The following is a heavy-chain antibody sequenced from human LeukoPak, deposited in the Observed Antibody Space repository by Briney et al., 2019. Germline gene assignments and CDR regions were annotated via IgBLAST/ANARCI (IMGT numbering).Heavy chain of an antibody. CDR1: GGSFSGYY. V-gene: IGHV4-34*01. CDR3: ARGRQEVSMIVVVMTGVSYYLDV. Sequence: SETLSLTCAVYGGSFSGYYWTWIRQAPGKGLEWIGEINPSGRISYNPSLKSRLTISVDASKNQFSLNLRSLTAADPAVYYCARGRQEVSMIVVVMTGVSYYLDVWGKGTTVTVS. CDR2: INPSGRI. D-gene: IGHD3-22*01. J-gene: IGHJ6*03.